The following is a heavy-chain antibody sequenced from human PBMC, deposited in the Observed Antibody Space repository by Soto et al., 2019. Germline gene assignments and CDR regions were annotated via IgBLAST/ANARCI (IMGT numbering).Heavy chain of an antibody. CDR3: ASSHAGAHITAAVH. D-gene: IGHD6-13*01. CDR2: IHNSGSP. Sequence: PSETLSLTCSVSGASIYNGGYFWSWIRQYPGKGLEWIGHIHNSGSPYNNPSLNSRVTISADTSMNQFSLKLSSVTAADTAVYYCASSHAGAHITAAVHWGQGTLVTVSS. V-gene: IGHV4-30-4*01. CDR1: GASIYNGGYF. J-gene: IGHJ4*02.